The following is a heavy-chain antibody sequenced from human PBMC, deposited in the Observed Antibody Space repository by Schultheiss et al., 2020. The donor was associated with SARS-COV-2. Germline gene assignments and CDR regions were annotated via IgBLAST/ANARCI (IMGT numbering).Heavy chain of an antibody. V-gene: IGHV4-38-2*01. J-gene: IGHJ2*01. CDR3: ATVRGSGGTYPYWYFDI. CDR2: IYHSGST. CDR1: GYSISSGYY. D-gene: IGHD1-26*01. Sequence: SETLSLTCAVSGYSISSGYYWGWIRQPPGKGLEWIGTIYHSGSTFYNPSLKSRVSISIDKSKRHFSLDLASVTAADTAVYYCATVRGSGGTYPYWYFDIWGRGSLVTVSS.